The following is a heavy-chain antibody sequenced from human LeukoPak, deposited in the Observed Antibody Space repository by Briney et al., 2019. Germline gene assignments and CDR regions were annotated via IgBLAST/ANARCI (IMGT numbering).Heavy chain of an antibody. CDR2: IGGSGGTT. V-gene: IGHV3-23*01. CDR3: ARDPGAAADSYFDS. CDR1: GFTFSGCA. Sequence: GGSLRLSCAASGFTFSGCAMNWVRQAPGKGLEWVSDIGGSGGTTYYADSVKGRFTISRDNSKNTLYLQMINLRAEDTAIYYCARDPGAAADSYFDSWGPGTLVTVSS. J-gene: IGHJ4*02. D-gene: IGHD6-13*01.